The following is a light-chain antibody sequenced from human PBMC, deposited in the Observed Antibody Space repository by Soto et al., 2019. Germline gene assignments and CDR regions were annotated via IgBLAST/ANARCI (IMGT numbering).Light chain of an antibody. V-gene: IGKV3-20*01. CDR2: GAS. CDR3: QQYGSSPPIT. CDR1: QSVSSSF. Sequence: EIVLTQSACTLSLSAGERATLSCRASQSVSSSFLAWYQQKPGQAPRLFIYGASSRATGIPDRFSGSGSGTDFTLTISRLEPQDFAVYYCQQYGSSPPITFGQGTRLEIK. J-gene: IGKJ5*01.